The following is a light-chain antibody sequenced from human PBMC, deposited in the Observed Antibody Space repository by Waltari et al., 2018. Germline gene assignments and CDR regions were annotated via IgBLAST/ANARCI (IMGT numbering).Light chain of an antibody. Sequence: DIVMTQSPDSLAVSLGESATINCKSSQSVLYSSNNKNYLAWYQQKPGQPPKLLIHWASTRESGVPDRFSGSGSGTDFTLTISSLQAEDVAVYYCQQYYSSPETFGPGTKVDIK. CDR1: QSVLYSSNNKNY. J-gene: IGKJ3*01. V-gene: IGKV4-1*01. CDR3: QQYYSSPET. CDR2: WAS.